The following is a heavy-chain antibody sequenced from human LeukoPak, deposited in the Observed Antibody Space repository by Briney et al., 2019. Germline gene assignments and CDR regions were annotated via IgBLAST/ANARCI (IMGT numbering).Heavy chain of an antibody. CDR2: INHSGST. Sequence: NPSETLSLTCAVYGGSFSGYYWSWIRQPPGKGLEWIGEINHSGSTNYNPSLKSRVTISVDTSKNQFSLKLSSVTAADTAVYYCARGVEVEWRSGWYGFRPQYNWFVPWGQGTLVTVSS. D-gene: IGHD6-19*01. CDR3: ARGVEVEWRSGWYGFRPQYNWFVP. CDR1: GGSFSGYY. J-gene: IGHJ5*02. V-gene: IGHV4-34*01.